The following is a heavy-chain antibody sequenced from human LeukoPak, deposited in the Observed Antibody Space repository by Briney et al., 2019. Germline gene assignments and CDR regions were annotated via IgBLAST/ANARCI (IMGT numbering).Heavy chain of an antibody. CDR1: GDSVDSYY. Sequence: SETLSLTCTVSGDSVDSYYWNWIRQPPGKGLEWIGHVYDGWNTKYNSSLKSRVTISLDMSKNQFSLKLNSVTAADTAVYYCARGPPHVDAGDSFFDSWGQGTRVTVSS. J-gene: IGHJ4*02. CDR3: ARGPPHVDAGDSFFDS. CDR2: VYDGWNT. D-gene: IGHD4-17*01. V-gene: IGHV4-59*02.